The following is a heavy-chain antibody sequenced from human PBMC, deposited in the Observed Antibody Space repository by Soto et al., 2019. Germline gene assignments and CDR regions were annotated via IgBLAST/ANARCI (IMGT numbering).Heavy chain of an antibody. D-gene: IGHD2-2*01. V-gene: IGHV1-69*01. Sequence: QVQLVQSGAEVKKPGSSVKVSCKASGGTFGSYAISWVRQAPGQGLEWMGGIIPIPGTANYAQKFQGRLTIAADESTSTAYMELSRLRSEDTAVYYCARSQGSSTSLEIYYYYYYGMDVWGQGTTVTVSS. J-gene: IGHJ6*02. CDR3: ARSQGSSTSLEIYYYYYYGMDV. CDR2: IIPIPGTA. CDR1: GGTFGSYA.